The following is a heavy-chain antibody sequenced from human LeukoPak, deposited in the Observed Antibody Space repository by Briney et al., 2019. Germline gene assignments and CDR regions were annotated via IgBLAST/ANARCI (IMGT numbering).Heavy chain of an antibody. D-gene: IGHD6-19*01. CDR1: GGTFSSYA. CDR2: IIPIFGTA. Sequence: SVKVSCKASGGTFSSYAISWVRQAPGQGLEWMGGIIPIFGTANYAQKFQGRVTITADESTSTAYMELSSLRSKDTAVYYCARGVGSGWYSYYGMDVWGQGTTVTVSS. CDR3: ARGVGSGWYSYYGMDV. J-gene: IGHJ6*02. V-gene: IGHV1-69*13.